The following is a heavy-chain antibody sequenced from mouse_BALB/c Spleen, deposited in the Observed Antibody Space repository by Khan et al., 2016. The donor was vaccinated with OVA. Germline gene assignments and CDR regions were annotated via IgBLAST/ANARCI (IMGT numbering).Heavy chain of an antibody. CDR2: ISSGGST. CDR1: GFTFSSYV. J-gene: IGHJ2*01. V-gene: IGHV5-6-5*01. D-gene: IGHD2-14*01. Sequence: EVALVESGGDLVKPGGSLKLSCAASGFTFSSYVMSWVRQTPEKRLAWVASISSGGSTYYPDSVKGRFTLSRDNARNILYLQMSRLSAEDTAMYYCAREAYRYDEYYFDYWGQGTTLTVSS. CDR3: AREAYRYDEYYFDY.